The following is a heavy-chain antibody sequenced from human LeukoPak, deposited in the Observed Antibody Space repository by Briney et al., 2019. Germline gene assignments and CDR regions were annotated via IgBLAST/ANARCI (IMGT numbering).Heavy chain of an antibody. CDR3: ARANKIYCSGGSCYGNWFDP. D-gene: IGHD2-15*01. V-gene: IGHV1-2*02. CDR1: GYTFTSYG. J-gene: IGHJ5*02. CDR2: INPNSGGT. Sequence: ASVKVSCKASGYTFTSYGISWVRQAPGQGLEWMGWINPNSGGTNYAQKFQGRVTMTRDTSISTAYMELSRLRSDDTAVYYCARANKIYCSGGSCYGNWFDPWGQGTLVTVSS.